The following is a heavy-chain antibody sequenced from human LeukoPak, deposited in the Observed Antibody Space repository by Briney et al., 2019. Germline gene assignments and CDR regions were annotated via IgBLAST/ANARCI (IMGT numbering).Heavy chain of an antibody. Sequence: ASVKVSCKASGYTFTGYHMHWVRQAPGQGLEWMGRINPNTGGTEYAQKFQGRVTMTRDTSISTAYMDLSRLRSDDTAVYYCARDYCGSTSCLFDYWGQGTLVTVSS. D-gene: IGHD2-2*01. CDR1: GYTFTGYH. J-gene: IGHJ4*02. CDR3: ARDYCGSTSCLFDY. CDR2: INPNTGGT. V-gene: IGHV1-2*06.